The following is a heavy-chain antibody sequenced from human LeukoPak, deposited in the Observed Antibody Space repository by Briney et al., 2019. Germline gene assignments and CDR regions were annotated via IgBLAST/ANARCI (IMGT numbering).Heavy chain of an antibody. Sequence: TGGSLRLSCVGYGFTFDYWMSWVRQAPGKGLEWVANINEDESEKSYVDSVKGRFTVSRDNARSSLFLQMNSLSAEDTAVYFCARASTRSGTIYYFDYWGQGTRVTVSS. D-gene: IGHD3-10*01. CDR2: INEDESEK. V-gene: IGHV3-7*01. CDR1: GFTFDYW. J-gene: IGHJ4*02. CDR3: ARASTRSGTIYYFDY.